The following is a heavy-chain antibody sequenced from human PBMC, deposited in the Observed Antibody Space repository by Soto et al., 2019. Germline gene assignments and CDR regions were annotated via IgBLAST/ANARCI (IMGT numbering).Heavy chain of an antibody. CDR2: ISSSSSYI. J-gene: IGHJ6*02. Sequence: EVHLVECGGGLVKPGGSLRLTCAASGFTFSTYSMNWVRQAPGKGLEWVSSISSSSSYIYYADSVKGRFTISRDNAKNSLYLQMNSLRAEDTAVYYCARYDSSGYYWPYYYYGMDVWGQGTTVTVSS. CDR1: GFTFSTYS. V-gene: IGHV3-21*01. D-gene: IGHD3-22*01. CDR3: ARYDSSGYYWPYYYYGMDV.